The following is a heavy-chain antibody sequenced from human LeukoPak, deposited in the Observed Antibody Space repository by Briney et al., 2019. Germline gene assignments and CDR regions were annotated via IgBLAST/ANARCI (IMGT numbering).Heavy chain of an antibody. D-gene: IGHD5-12*01. CDR2: INHSGST. CDR3: ARGVDIVATIRDSSSWYEDY. CDR1: GGSFSGYY. J-gene: IGHJ4*02. Sequence: SETLSLTCAVYGGSFSGYYWSWIRQPPGKGLEWIGEINHSGSTNYNPSLKSRVTISVDTSKNQFSLKLSSVTAADTAVYYCARGVDIVATIRDSSSWYEDYWGQGTLVTVSP. V-gene: IGHV4-34*01.